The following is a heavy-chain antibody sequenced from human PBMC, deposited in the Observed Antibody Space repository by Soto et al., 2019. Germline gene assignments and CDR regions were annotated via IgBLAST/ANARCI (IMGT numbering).Heavy chain of an antibody. J-gene: IGHJ6*02. V-gene: IGHV3-23*01. D-gene: IGHD3-22*01. CDR3: ARDWYDSSYGMDV. CDR2: LSGSGGTT. Sequence: GGSLRLSCAASGFTFSSYAMSWVRQTPGKGLEWVSTLSGSGGTTYYADSVKGRFTISRDNSKNTLYLQMNSLRAEDTAVYYCARDWYDSSYGMDVWGQGTTVTVSS. CDR1: GFTFSSYA.